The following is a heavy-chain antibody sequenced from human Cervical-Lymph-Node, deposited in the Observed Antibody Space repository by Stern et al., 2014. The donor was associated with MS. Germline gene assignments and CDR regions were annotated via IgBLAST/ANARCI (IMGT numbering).Heavy chain of an antibody. V-gene: IGHV1-24*01. D-gene: IGHD2-21*02. CDR1: GYTLTAMS. J-gene: IGHJ6*02. Sequence: VQLVESGAEVKKPGASVKVSCKVSGYTLTAMSMHWVRHAPGNGLEWMGGYDPQHGETVYAQKIQGRVTMAEDRSTDTAYMELTSLRSDDTAVYYCATHRGRVTYYYGLDVWGQGTTVTVSS. CDR3: ATHRGRVTYYYGLDV. CDR2: YDPQHGET.